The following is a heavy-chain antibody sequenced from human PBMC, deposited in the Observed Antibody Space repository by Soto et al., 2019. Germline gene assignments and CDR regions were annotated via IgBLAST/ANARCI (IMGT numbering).Heavy chain of an antibody. J-gene: IGHJ6*02. CDR2: IWYDGSNK. CDR1: GFTFSSYG. Sequence: QVQLVESGGGVVQPGRSLRLSCAASGFTFSSYGMHWVRQAPGKGLEWVAVIWYDGSNKYYADSVKGRFTISRDNSKNTPYLQMNSLRAEDTAVYYCARDPIAVASGHYYYYGIDVWGQGTTVTVSS. D-gene: IGHD6-19*01. CDR3: ARDPIAVASGHYYYYGIDV. V-gene: IGHV3-33*01.